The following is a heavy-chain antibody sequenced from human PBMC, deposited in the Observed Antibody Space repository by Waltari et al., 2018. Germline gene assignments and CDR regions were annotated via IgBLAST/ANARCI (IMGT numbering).Heavy chain of an antibody. CDR2: IYYSGST. CDR1: GGSISSYY. Sequence: QVQLQESGPGLVKPSETLSLTCTVSGGSISSYYSSWIRQPPGKGLEWIGYIYYSGSTNYNPSLKSRVTISVDTSKNQFSLKLSSVTAADTAVYYCARDLRTSGWYDWFDPWGQGTLVTVSS. J-gene: IGHJ5*02. D-gene: IGHD6-19*01. CDR3: ARDLRTSGWYDWFDP. V-gene: IGHV4-59*01.